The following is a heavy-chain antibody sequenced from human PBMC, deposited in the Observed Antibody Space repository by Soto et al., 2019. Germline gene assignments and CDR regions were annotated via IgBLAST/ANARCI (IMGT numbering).Heavy chain of an antibody. J-gene: IGHJ4*02. CDR3: AKGSVVVAAKFDS. V-gene: IGHV3-23*01. Sequence: GGSLRLSCAASGFTFNNYAMSWVRQAPGKGLEWVSAISSGGYSTYYADSVTGRFTISRDTSKNKVYLQINNLLAEDTAVYDYAKGSVVVAAKFDSWGQGTLVTVSS. CDR1: GFTFNNYA. D-gene: IGHD2-21*02. CDR2: ISSGGYST.